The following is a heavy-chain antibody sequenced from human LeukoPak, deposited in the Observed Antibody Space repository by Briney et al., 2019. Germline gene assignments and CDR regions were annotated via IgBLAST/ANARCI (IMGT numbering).Heavy chain of an antibody. CDR2: IYWDDDK. V-gene: IGHV2-5*08. CDR3: AHTRIAVAGTLDY. Sequence: TLSLTCSVSGGSISIYYWTWIRQPPGKALEWLALIYWDDDKRYSPSLKSRLTITKDTSKNQVVLTMTNMDPVDTATYYCAHTRIAVAGTLDYWGQGTLVTVSS. J-gene: IGHJ4*02. D-gene: IGHD6-19*01. CDR1: GGSISIYYWT.